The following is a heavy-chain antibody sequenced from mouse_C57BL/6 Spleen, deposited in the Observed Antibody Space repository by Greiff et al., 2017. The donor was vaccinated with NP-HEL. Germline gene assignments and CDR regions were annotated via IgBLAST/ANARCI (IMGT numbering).Heavy chain of an antibody. V-gene: IGHV1-22*01. CDR1: GYTFTDYN. D-gene: IGHD2-3*01. Sequence: EVQLQQSGPELVKPGASVKMSCKASGYTFTDYNMHWVKQSHGKSLEWIGYINPNNGGTSYNQKFKGKATLTVNKSSSTAYMELRSLTSEDSAVYYCARGGWLLRSYFDYWGQGTTLTVSS. CDR3: ARGGWLLRSYFDY. CDR2: INPNNGGT. J-gene: IGHJ2*01.